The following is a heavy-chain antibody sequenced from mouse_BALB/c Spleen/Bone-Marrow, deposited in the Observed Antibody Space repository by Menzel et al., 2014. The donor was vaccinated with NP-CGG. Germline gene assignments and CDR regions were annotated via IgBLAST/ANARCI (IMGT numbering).Heavy chain of an antibody. Sequence: EVKLMESGGGLVQPGGSLKLSCAASGFDFSRYWMSWVRQAPGKGLQWIGEINPESNTINYTPSLKDKFIISRDNAKNTLYLQMSKVRSEDTALYCCARLGYYRWFAYWGQGTLVTVSA. J-gene: IGHJ3*01. CDR3: ARLGYYRWFAY. CDR1: GFDFSRYW. V-gene: IGHV4-1*02. CDR2: INPESNTI. D-gene: IGHD2-3*01.